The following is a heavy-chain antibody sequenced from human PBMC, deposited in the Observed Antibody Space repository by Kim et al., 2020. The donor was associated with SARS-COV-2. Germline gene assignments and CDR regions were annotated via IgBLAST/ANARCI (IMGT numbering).Heavy chain of an antibody. J-gene: IGHJ6*02. CDR3: ARGPLLRYGMDV. V-gene: IGHV3-23*01. Sequence: TYTADSVKGSFNISRDNSRTTLSLQMSGLRVGDTAVYYCARGPLLRYGMDVWGQGTTVTVS. CDR2: T. D-gene: IGHD3-22*01.